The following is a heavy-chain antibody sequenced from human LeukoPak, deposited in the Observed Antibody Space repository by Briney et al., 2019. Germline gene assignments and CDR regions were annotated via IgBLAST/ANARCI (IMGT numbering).Heavy chain of an antibody. CDR1: GFPFSSYS. V-gene: IGHV3-23*01. CDR3: ASSPPTGTTWYFDL. J-gene: IGHJ2*01. Sequence: GGSLRLSCAASGFPFSSYSMSWVRQAPGKGLEWVSTITGSAGSTYYADSVKGRFTISRDNSRNTLYLQMGSLRIEDMAVYYCASSPPTGTTWYFDLWGRGTLVTVSS. CDR2: ITGSAGST. D-gene: IGHD1-7*01.